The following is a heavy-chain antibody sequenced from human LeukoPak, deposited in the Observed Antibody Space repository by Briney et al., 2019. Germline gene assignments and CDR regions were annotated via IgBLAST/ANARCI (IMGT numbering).Heavy chain of an antibody. J-gene: IGHJ4*02. CDR3: ARGGAFIVGYYFDY. D-gene: IGHD3-16*02. Sequence: SETLSLTCAVYGGSFSGYYWSWIRQPPGKGLEWIGEINHSGSNNYNPSLKSRVTISVDTSKNQFSLKLSSVTAADTAVYYCARGGAFIVGYYFDYWGQGTLVTVSS. V-gene: IGHV4-34*01. CDR1: GGSFSGYY. CDR2: INHSGSN.